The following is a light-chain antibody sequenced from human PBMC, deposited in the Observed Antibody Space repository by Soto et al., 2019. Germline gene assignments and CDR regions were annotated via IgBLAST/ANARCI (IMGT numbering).Light chain of an antibody. Sequence: QSVLTQPASVSGSPGQSITISCTGTSSDVGGFNYVSWYQQHPGKAPKLMIYEVRNRPSGVSNRFSGSKSGNTASLTISGLQAEDEADYYCSSYASSTTRVFGGGTTLTVL. CDR2: EVR. J-gene: IGLJ2*01. CDR3: SSYASSTTRV. V-gene: IGLV2-14*01. CDR1: SSDVGGFNY.